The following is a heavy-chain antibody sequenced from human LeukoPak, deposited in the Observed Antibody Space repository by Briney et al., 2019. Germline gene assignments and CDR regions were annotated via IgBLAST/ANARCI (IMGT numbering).Heavy chain of an antibody. Sequence: ASVKVSCKASGYTFTKYGLSWVRQAPGQGLEWMGWISAYNGNTHYAQKLQARVTMTTDTSTSTAYMELRSLRSDDTAVYFCARDRAATYWYFDLWGRGTLVTVSS. D-gene: IGHD2-15*01. CDR1: GYTFTKYG. CDR3: ARDRAATYWYFDL. J-gene: IGHJ2*01. CDR2: ISAYNGNT. V-gene: IGHV1-18*01.